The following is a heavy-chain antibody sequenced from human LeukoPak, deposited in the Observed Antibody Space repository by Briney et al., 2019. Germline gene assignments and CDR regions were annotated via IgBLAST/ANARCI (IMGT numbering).Heavy chain of an antibody. CDR1: GYTFTSYD. CDR3: ARDVDGDYFDY. CDR2: IIPIFGTA. D-gene: IGHD3-9*01. J-gene: IGHJ4*02. V-gene: IGHV1-69*13. Sequence: SVKVSCKASGYTFTSYDINWVRQATGQGLEWMGGIIPIFGTANYAQKFQGRVTITADESTSTAYMELSSLRSEDTAVYYCARDVDGDYFDYWGQGTLVTVSS.